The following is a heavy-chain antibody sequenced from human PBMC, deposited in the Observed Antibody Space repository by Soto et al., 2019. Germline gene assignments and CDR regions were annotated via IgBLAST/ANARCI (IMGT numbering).Heavy chain of an antibody. CDR3: ARHFSGWLQGTFDY. Sequence: GESLKISCKGSGYSFAGYWITWVRQKPGKGLEWMGRIDPSDSQTYYSPSFRGHVTISADKSITTAYLQWSSLKASDTAMYYCARHFSGWLQGTFDYWGQGTLVTVSS. J-gene: IGHJ4*02. D-gene: IGHD6-19*01. V-gene: IGHV5-10-1*01. CDR1: GYSFAGYW. CDR2: IDPSDSQT.